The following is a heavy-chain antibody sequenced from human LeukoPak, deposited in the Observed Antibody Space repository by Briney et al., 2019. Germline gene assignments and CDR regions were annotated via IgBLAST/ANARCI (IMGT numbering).Heavy chain of an antibody. J-gene: IGHJ4*02. Sequence: GGSLRLSCAASGFTFSSYSMNWVRQAPGKGLEWVSYISSSSSTIYYADSVKGRFTISRDNAKNSLYLQMNSLRAEDTAVYYCASPLEPSRFLEWFTPLNFGYWGRGTLVTVSS. V-gene: IGHV3-48*01. CDR1: GFTFSSYS. CDR2: ISSSSSTI. D-gene: IGHD3-3*01. CDR3: ASPLEPSRFLEWFTPLNFGY.